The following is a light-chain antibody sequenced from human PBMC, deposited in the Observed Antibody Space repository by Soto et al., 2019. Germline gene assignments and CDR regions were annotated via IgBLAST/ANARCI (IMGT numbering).Light chain of an antibody. CDR3: QHGYSTPLT. V-gene: IGKV1-39*01. Sequence: DIQMTQTPTKLSSSVVDIVNIICRVSQSISTYLHWYQQKPGKAPNLIIYAASTLQSGVPSRFSGSGSGTDFTLTISSLQPEDFATYFCQHGYSTPLTFGGGTKVDNK. CDR2: AAS. J-gene: IGKJ4*01. CDR1: QSISTY.